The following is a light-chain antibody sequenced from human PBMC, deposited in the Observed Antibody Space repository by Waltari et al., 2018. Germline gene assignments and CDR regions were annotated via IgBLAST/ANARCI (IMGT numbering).Light chain of an antibody. V-gene: IGKV4-1*01. Sequence: EIVLTQSPGTLSLSPGERATLSCRASQSVSSNYLAWYQQKPGQPPRLLVYWASTRESGVPDRFSGSGSGTDFTLTISSLQAEDVAVYSCQQYYRTPLTFGGGTRVEIK. CDR3: QQYYRTPLT. CDR1: QSVSSNY. J-gene: IGKJ4*01. CDR2: WAS.